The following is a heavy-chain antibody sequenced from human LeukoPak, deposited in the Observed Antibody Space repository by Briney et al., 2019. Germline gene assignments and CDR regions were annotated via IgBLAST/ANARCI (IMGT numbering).Heavy chain of an antibody. CDR2: INPKSGGT. D-gene: IGHD6-13*01. Sequence: ASVKVSCKASGYTSTDYYMHWVRQAPGHGLEWMGWINPKSGGTNYAQRYQGRITLTRDTTISTAYMELSGLRFDDTAVYYCATWGNIWCDNWGQGTLVTVSS. CDR3: ATWGNIWCDN. V-gene: IGHV1-2*02. CDR1: GYTSTDYY. J-gene: IGHJ4*02.